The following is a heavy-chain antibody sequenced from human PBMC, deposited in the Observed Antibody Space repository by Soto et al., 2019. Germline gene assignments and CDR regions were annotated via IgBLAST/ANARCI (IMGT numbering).Heavy chain of an antibody. J-gene: IGHJ4*02. Sequence: SETLSLTCAVYGGYFSGYYWSWIRQPPGKGLEWIGEINHSGSTNYNPSLKSRVTISVDTSKNQFSLKLSSVTAADTAVYYWAREEDSIGYGPFFDYWGQGTLVTVSS. CDR2: INHSGST. V-gene: IGHV4-34*01. CDR3: AREEDSIGYGPFFDY. D-gene: IGHD3-22*01. CDR1: GGYFSGYY.